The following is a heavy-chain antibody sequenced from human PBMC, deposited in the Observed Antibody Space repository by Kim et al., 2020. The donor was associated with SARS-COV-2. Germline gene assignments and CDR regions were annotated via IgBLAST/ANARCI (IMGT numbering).Heavy chain of an antibody. CDR1: GDSVSSNSAA. J-gene: IGHJ3*02. CDR3: ARDCSLGYCSSTSEDAFDI. V-gene: IGHV6-1*01. CDR2: TYYRSKWYN. Sequence: SQTLSLTCAISGDSVSSNSAAWNWIRQSPSRGLEWLGRTYYRSKWYNDYAVSVKSRITINPDTSKNQFSLQLNSVTPEDTAVYYCARDCSLGYCSSTSEDAFDIWGQGTMVTVSS. D-gene: IGHD2-2*01.